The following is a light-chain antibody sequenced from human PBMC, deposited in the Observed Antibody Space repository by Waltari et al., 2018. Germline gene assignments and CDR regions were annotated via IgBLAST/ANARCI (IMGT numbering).Light chain of an antibody. CDR2: STS. Sequence: DFQMTQFPSSLSASVGDRVTITCRAAQNINTYLNWYQQKSGMAPRLLIHSTSTLQSGVPSRFSGSGGGADFTLTISNLQPEDSATYYCQQSYSTPLTFGGGTKVEI. CDR3: QQSYSTPLT. CDR1: QNINTY. J-gene: IGKJ4*01. V-gene: IGKV1-39*01.